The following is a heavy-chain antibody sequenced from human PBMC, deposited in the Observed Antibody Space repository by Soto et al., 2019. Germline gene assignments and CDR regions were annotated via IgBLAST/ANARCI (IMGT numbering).Heavy chain of an antibody. Sequence: SETLSLTCTVSGGSMSSSSYHWGSIRQPPGKGLEFIGSVYHNGGAHYNSSLKSRVTISVDTAHNQVSLRMRSLTAADTAVYYCGRVVEGATRHTDPDSWGQGIRVTVSS. V-gene: IGHV4-39*01. CDR2: VYHNGGA. CDR1: GGSMSSSSYH. CDR3: GRVVEGATRHTDPDS. D-gene: IGHD2-21*01. J-gene: IGHJ5*01.